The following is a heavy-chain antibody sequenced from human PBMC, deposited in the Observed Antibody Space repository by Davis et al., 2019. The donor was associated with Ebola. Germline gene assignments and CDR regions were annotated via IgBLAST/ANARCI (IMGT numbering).Heavy chain of an antibody. CDR1: GYTFTSYG. CDR2: ISAYNGNT. Sequence: AASVKVSCKASGYTFTSYGISWVRQAPGQGLEWMGWISAYNGNTNYAQKLQGRVTMTTDTSTSTAYMELRSLRSDDTAVYYCARFTVRFREGYYYYYGMDVWGQGTTVTVSS. V-gene: IGHV1-18*01. CDR3: ARFTVRFREGYYYYYGMDV. D-gene: IGHD3-10*01. J-gene: IGHJ6*02.